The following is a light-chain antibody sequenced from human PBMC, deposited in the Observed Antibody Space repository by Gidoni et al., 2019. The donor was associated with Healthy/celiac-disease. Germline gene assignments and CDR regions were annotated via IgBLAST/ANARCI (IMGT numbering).Light chain of an antibody. CDR3: NSFTSSNTLV. J-gene: IGLJ2*01. Sequence: QSALTQPASVSGSPGPSITISCTGSSSDVGGYNYVSWYQHHPGRAPKLMISEVTNRPSGVSNRFSGSKSGNTASLIISGLQAEDEADYYCNSFTSSNTLVFGGGTKLTVL. V-gene: IGLV2-14*01. CDR2: EVT. CDR1: SSDVGGYNY.